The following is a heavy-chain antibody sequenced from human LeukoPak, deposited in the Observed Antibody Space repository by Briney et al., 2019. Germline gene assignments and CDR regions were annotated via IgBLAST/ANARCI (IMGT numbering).Heavy chain of an antibody. CDR3: ARVPGIAAANDAFDI. D-gene: IGHD6-13*01. Sequence: PGRSLRLSCAASGFTFSSYGLHWVRQAPGKGLEWVSSISSSSGYIYYADSVKGRFTISRDNAKNSLYLQMNSLRAEDTAVYYCARVPGIAAANDAFDIWGQGTMVTVSS. CDR2: ISSSSGYI. J-gene: IGHJ3*02. CDR1: GFTFSSYG. V-gene: IGHV3-21*01.